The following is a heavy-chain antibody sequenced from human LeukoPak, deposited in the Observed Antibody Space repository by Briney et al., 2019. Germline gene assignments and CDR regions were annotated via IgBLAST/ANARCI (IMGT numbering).Heavy chain of an antibody. CDR3: ARDRYDFWSGYNFDY. CDR2: ISAYNGNT. Sequence: ASVKVSCKASGYTFTSYGISWVRQAPGQGLEWMGWISAYNGNTNYAQKLQGRVTMTTDTSTSTAYMELRSLRSDDTAVYYSARDRYDFWSGYNFDYWGQGTLVTVSS. D-gene: IGHD3-3*01. CDR1: GYTFTSYG. J-gene: IGHJ4*02. V-gene: IGHV1-18*01.